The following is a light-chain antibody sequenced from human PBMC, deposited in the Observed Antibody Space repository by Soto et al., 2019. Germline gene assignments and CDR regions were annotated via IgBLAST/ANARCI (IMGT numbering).Light chain of an antibody. Sequence: DIQMTQSPSSLSTYVGDRVTITCRASQSISSYLNWYQQKPGKVPKLLIYAASSLQSGVPSRFSGSGSGTDFTLTISSLQPDDFAPYYCQQSYSTPRAFGGGTNVDIK. CDR2: AAS. CDR3: QQSYSTPRA. CDR1: QSISSY. J-gene: IGKJ4*01. V-gene: IGKV1-39*01.